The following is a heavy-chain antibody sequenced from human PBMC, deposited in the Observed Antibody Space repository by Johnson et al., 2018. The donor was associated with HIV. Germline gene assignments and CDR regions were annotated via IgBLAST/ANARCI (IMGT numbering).Heavy chain of an antibody. CDR1: GFTFSSYA. Sequence: VQLVESGGGLVQPGGSLRLSCAASGFTFSSYAMSWVRQAPGKGLEWVSRITSDGSSTRYADSVKGRFTISRDNSKNTLYVQMNRLRPEDTAVYYCARAVGAGGIWGQGTMVTVSS. V-gene: IGHV3-23*04. D-gene: IGHD1-26*01. J-gene: IGHJ3*02. CDR2: ITSDGSST. CDR3: ARAVGAGGI.